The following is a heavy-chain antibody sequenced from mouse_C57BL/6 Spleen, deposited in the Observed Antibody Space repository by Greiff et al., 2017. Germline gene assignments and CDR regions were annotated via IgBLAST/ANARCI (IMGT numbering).Heavy chain of an antibody. CDR3: ARRRYSDNVYWDLDD. Sequence: EVQLQQSGPELVKPGASVKISCKASGYTFTDYYMDWVKQSPGPSLEWIGNINPNNGGTIYNQKFKCKATLTVDKSSSTAYMELRSLTSEDTAVYDYARRRYSDNVYWDLDDWGKGTTVTVSS. CDR1: GYTFTDYY. D-gene: IGHD2-13*01. J-gene: IGHJ1*03. CDR2: INPNNGGT. V-gene: IGHV1-18*01.